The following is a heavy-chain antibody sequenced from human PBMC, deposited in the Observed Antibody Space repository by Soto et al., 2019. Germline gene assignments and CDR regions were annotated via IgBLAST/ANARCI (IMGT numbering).Heavy chain of an antibody. D-gene: IGHD3-22*01. Sequence: SETLSLTCAVYGGSFSGYYWSWIRQPPGKGLEWIGEINHSGSTNYNPSLKSRVTISVDTSKNQFSLKLSSVTAADTAVYYCARVPDYDSSGTPPPWGQGTLVTVSS. CDR3: ARVPDYDSSGTPPP. J-gene: IGHJ5*02. CDR1: GGSFSGYY. CDR2: INHSGST. V-gene: IGHV4-34*01.